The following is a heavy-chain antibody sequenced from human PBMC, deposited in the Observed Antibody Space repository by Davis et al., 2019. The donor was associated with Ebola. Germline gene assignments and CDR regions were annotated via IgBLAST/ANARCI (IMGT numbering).Heavy chain of an antibody. Sequence: AASVKVSCKASGYTFTGYYMHWVRQAPGQGLEWMGWISAYNGNTNYAQKLQGRVTMTTDTSTSTAYMELRSLRSDDTAVYYCARGPFRGGSYWGGFDYWGQGTLVTVSS. CDR2: ISAYNGNT. CDR3: ARGPFRGGSYWGGFDY. CDR1: GYTFTGYY. J-gene: IGHJ4*02. D-gene: IGHD1-26*01. V-gene: IGHV1-18*04.